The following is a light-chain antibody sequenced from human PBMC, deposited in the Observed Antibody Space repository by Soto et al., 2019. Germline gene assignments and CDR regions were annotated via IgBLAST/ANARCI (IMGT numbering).Light chain of an antibody. CDR3: QQYNNWPPT. CDR2: GAS. CDR1: QRVDNN. Sequence: ENVLTQSPDTLSLSPGERATLSCRASQRVDNNYLAWYQQKPGQAPRLLIYGASNRATGIPDRFSGSGSGTEFTLTISSLQSEDFAVYYCQQYNNWPPTFGQGTKVDIK. V-gene: IGKV3D-15*01. J-gene: IGKJ1*01.